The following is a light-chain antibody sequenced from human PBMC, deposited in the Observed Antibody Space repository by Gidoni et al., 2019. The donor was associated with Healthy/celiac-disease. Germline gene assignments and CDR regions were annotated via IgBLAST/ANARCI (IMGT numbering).Light chain of an antibody. J-gene: IGKJ4*01. Sequence: IVMTQSPLSLPVTPGEPASISCRSSQSLLHSNGYNYLDWYLQKPGQSPHLLIYLGSNRASGVPDRFSGSGSGTDFTLKISRVEAEDVGVYYCMQALQTPRTFGGGTKVEIK. CDR2: LGS. V-gene: IGKV2-28*01. CDR3: MQALQTPRT. CDR1: QSLLHSNGYNY.